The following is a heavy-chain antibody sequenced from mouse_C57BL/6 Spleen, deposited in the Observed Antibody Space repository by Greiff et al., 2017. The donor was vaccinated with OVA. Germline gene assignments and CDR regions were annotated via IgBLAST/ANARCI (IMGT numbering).Heavy chain of an antibody. CDR2: ISTYYGDA. CDR3: ARNPLYGNSWYFDV. CDR1: GYTFTDYA. V-gene: IGHV1-67*01. D-gene: IGHD2-1*01. J-gene: IGHJ1*03. Sequence: QVQLQQSGPELVRPGVSVKLSCQGSGYTFTDYAMHWVKQSHAKRLEWIGVISTYYGDASYNQQFKDKATMTVDKSSSTADMELARLTAEDSAGYYCARNPLYGNSWYFDVWGTGTTVTVSS.